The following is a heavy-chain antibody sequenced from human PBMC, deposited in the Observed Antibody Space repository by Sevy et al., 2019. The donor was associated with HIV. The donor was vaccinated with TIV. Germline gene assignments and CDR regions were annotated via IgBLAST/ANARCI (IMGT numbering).Heavy chain of an antibody. CDR1: GFTFSSFA. V-gene: IGHV3-23*01. CDR2: INGRGGST. CDR3: ARPAPGIAPSSAAFFDS. Sequence: GGSLRLSCAASGFASGFTFSSFAMSWVRQLPGKGLEWVSTINGRGGSTYYADSVKGGFTLSRDNSNNALFLQMDSLKREGTALYSWARPAPGIAPSSAAFFDSWGHGTLVTVSS. J-gene: IGHJ4*01. D-gene: IGHD6-13*01.